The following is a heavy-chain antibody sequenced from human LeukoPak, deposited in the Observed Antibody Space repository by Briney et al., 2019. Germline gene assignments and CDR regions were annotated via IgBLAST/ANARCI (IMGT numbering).Heavy chain of an antibody. CDR2: IKQDGSEK. CDR1: GFTFSSYA. D-gene: IGHD6-19*01. Sequence: GGSLRLSCAASGFTFSSYAMSWVRQAPGKGLEWVANIKQDGSEKYYVDSVKGRFTISRDNAKNSLYLQMNSLRAEDTAVYYCARGGWNYYYYMDVWGKGTTVTVSS. CDR3: ARGGWNYYYYMDV. V-gene: IGHV3-7*01. J-gene: IGHJ6*03.